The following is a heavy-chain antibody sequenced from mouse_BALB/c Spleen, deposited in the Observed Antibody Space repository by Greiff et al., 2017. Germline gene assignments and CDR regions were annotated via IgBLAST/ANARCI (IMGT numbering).Heavy chain of an antibody. CDR2: ISDGGSFT. D-gene: IGHD2-1*01. V-gene: IGHV5-4*02. J-gene: IGHJ4*01. CDR1: GFTFSDYY. Sequence: DVKLQESGGGLVKPGGSLKLSCAASGFTFSDYYMYWVRQTPEKRLEWVATISDGGSFTYSPDSVKGRFTISRDNAKNTLYLQISSLKSEDTAMYYCARDEDGNYYYAMDGWGQGTSVTVSS. CDR3: ARDEDGNYYYAMDG.